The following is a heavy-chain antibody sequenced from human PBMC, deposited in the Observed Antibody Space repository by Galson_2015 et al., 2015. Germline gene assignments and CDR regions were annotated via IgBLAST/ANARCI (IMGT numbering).Heavy chain of an antibody. CDR1: GFTFSSYA. J-gene: IGHJ6*02. Sequence: SLRLSCAASGFTFSSYAMHWVRQAPGKGLEWVAVISYDGSNKYYADSVKGRFTISRDNSKNTLYLQMNSLRAEDTAVYYCARDQKIYDSCGYYYASRYYYYGMCGWGQGTTVTVSS. D-gene: IGHD3-22*01. V-gene: IGHV3-30-3*01. CDR2: ISYDGSNK. CDR3: ARDQKIYDSCGYYYASRYYYYGMCG.